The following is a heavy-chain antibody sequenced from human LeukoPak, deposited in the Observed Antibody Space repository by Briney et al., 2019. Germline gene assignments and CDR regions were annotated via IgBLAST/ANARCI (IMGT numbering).Heavy chain of an antibody. CDR1: GGTFSSYA. V-gene: IGHV1-69*13. CDR3: ARGPCSGGNCYFDY. J-gene: IGHJ4*02. Sequence: SVKVSCKASGGTFSSYAISWVRQAPGQGLEWMGGIIPIFGTANYAQKFQGRVTITADESTSTAYMELSSLRSEGTAVYYCARGPCSGGNCYFDYWGQGTLVTVSS. D-gene: IGHD2-15*01. CDR2: IIPIFGTA.